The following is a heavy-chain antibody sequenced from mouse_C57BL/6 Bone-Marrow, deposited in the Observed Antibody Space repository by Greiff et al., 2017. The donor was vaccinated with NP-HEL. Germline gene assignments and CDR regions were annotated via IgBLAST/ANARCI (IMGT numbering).Heavy chain of an antibody. CDR1: GYTFTSYG. V-gene: IGHV1-81*01. D-gene: IGHD1-1*01. J-gene: IGHJ3*01. Sequence: QVQLQQSGAELARPGASVKLSCKASGYTFTSYGISWVKQRPGQGLEWIGELYPRSGNTYYNEKFKGKATLTADKSSSTAYMELRSLTSEDSAVYFCARGKSYYYGSRFAYWGQGTLVTVSA. CDR2: LYPRSGNT. CDR3: ARGKSYYYGSRFAY.